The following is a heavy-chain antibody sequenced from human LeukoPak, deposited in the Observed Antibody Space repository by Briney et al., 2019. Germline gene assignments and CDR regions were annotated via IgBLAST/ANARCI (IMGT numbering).Heavy chain of an antibody. D-gene: IGHD1-26*01. V-gene: IGHV3-23*01. CDR1: GLTFSSYA. CDR3: ATDYTPYVGASAD. J-gene: IGHJ4*02. CDR2: ITESGDNT. Sequence: GGSLRLSCAASGLTFSSYAMSWVRQTPGKGLEWVSTITESGDNTHYTESVRGRFTFSRDNSRNTMYLQMNSLRAEDTAIYYCATDYTPYVGASADWGQGTLVTVSS.